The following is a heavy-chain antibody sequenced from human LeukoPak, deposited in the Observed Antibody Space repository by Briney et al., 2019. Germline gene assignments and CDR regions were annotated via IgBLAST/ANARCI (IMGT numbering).Heavy chain of an antibody. J-gene: IGHJ6*03. CDR3: AGEDFWSCYMSRRNYMDV. D-gene: IGHD3-3*01. CDR1: GFTLDDYG. V-gene: IGHV3-20*04. Sequence: PGGSLRLSCAASGFTLDDYGMSWVRQAPGKGLEWGSGINWNGGSTGYADSVKGRFTISRDNAKNSLYLQMNSLRAEDTALYYCAGEDFWSCYMSRRNYMDVWGKGTTVTVSS. CDR2: INWNGGST.